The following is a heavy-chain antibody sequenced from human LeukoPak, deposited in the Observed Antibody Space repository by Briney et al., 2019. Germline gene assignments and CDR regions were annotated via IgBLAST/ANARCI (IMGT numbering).Heavy chain of an antibody. D-gene: IGHD3-10*01. CDR2: IKQDGSEK. Sequence: PGGSLRLSCAASGFTFSSYWMSWVRQAPGKGREWVANIKQDGSEKSYVDSVKGRFTISRDNAKNSLYLQMNSLRAEDTAVYYCAGSLWFGELARFDPWGQGTLVTVSS. J-gene: IGHJ5*02. CDR3: AGSLWFGELARFDP. V-gene: IGHV3-7*03. CDR1: GFTFSSYW.